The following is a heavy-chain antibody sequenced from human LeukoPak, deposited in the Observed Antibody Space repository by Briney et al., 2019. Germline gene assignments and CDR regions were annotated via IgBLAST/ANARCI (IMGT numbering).Heavy chain of an antibody. CDR1: GFTFSSYS. CDR2: ISSSSNTI. D-gene: IGHD2-2*01. J-gene: IGHJ6*03. Sequence: PGGSLRLSCAASGFTFSSYSMNWVRQAPGKGLEWVSCISSSSNTIYYADSVKGRFTISRDNAKKSLYLQMTSLRVEDTAVYYCARLPVVPAAIIYYYYYYMDVWGKGTTVTVSS. V-gene: IGHV3-48*01. CDR3: ARLPVVPAAIIYYYYYYMDV.